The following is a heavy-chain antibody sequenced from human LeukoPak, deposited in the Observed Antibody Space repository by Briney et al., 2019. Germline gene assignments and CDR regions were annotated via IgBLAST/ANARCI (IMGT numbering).Heavy chain of an antibody. CDR1: GGSFSGYH. CDR2: INHSGST. CDR3: ARHGLILDY. D-gene: IGHD3-9*01. J-gene: IGHJ4*02. V-gene: IGHV4-34*01. Sequence: NPSETLSLTCAVYGGSFSGYHWSWIRQPPGKGLEWIGEINHSGSTNYNPSLKSRVTISVDTSKNQFSLKLSSVTAADTAVYYCARHGLILDYWGQGTLVTVSS.